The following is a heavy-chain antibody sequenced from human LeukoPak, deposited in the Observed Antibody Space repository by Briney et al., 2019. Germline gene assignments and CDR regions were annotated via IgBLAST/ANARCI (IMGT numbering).Heavy chain of an antibody. CDR2: ISGSGGST. CDR1: GFALSHYW. Sequence: PGGSLRLSCAVSGFALSHYWMTWVRQAPGKGLEWVSAISGSGGSTYYADSVKGRFTISRDNSKNTLYLQMNSLRAEDTAVYYCAKEIAAAGTPFFDYWGQGTLVTVSS. D-gene: IGHD6-13*01. V-gene: IGHV3-23*01. J-gene: IGHJ4*02. CDR3: AKEIAAAGTPFFDY.